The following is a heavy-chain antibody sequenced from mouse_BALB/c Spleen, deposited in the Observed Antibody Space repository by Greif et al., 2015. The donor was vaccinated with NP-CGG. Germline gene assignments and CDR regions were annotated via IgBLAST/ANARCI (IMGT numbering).Heavy chain of an antibody. J-gene: IGHJ3*01. CDR2: IWAGGST. D-gene: IGHD1-1*01. CDR3: ARLREFAY. Sequence: VKVVESGPGLVAPSQSLSITCTVSGFSLTSYGVHWVRQPPGKGLEWLGVIWAGGSTNYNSALMSRLSISKDNSKSQVFLKMNSLQTDDTAMYYCARLREFAYWGQGTLVTVSA. CDR1: GFSLTSYG. V-gene: IGHV2-9*02.